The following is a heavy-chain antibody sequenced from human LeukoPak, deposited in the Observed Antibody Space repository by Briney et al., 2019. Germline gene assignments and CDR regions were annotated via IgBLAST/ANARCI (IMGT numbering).Heavy chain of an antibody. CDR2: IRGSGGST. CDR1: GFTFSNYA. Sequence: GGSLRLSCAASGFTFSNYAMTWVRQAPGKGLEWVSAIRGSGGSTYYADSVKGRFTISRDNSKNTLYLQMNSLRAEDTAVYYCARTSYGSGSYSDYWGQGTLVTVSS. V-gene: IGHV3-23*01. CDR3: ARTSYGSGSYSDY. D-gene: IGHD3-10*01. J-gene: IGHJ4*02.